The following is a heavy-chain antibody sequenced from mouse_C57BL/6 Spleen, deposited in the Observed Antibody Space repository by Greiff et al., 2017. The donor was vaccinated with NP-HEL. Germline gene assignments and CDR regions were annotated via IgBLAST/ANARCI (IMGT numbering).Heavy chain of an antibody. CDR3: ARDYGSSPYAMDY. V-gene: IGHV1-64*01. Sequence: QVQLKQPGAELVKPGASVKLSCKASGYTFTSYWMHWVKQRPGQGLEWIGMIHPNSGSTNYNEKFKSKATLTVDKSSSTAYMQLSSLTSEDSAVYYCARDYGSSPYAMDYWGQGTSVTFSS. CDR2: IHPNSGST. D-gene: IGHD1-1*01. J-gene: IGHJ4*01. CDR1: GYTFTSYW.